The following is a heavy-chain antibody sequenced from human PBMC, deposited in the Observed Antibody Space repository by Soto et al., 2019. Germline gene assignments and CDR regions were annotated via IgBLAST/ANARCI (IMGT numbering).Heavy chain of an antibody. CDR1: GGSISDGYY. Sequence: QVQLQESGPGLVKPSQTLSLTCTVSGGSISDGYYWSWIRQHPGKGLEWIGSISYSGSTSYNPSLKSRLTISVYRSKSQFVLNVSSVTAADTAVYYWARRDRSGYSYGLDTWGQGTLVSVSS. V-gene: IGHV4-31*03. D-gene: IGHD3-22*01. CDR3: ARRDRSGYSYGLDT. J-gene: IGHJ5*02. CDR2: ISYSGST.